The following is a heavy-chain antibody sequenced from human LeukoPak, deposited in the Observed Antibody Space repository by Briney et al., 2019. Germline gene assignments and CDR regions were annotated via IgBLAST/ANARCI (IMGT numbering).Heavy chain of an antibody. J-gene: IGHJ4*02. V-gene: IGHV3-48*01. CDR2: ISNRSRHI. CDR1: GFTSSSFV. CDR3: ARFDGGFDS. Sequence: PGGSLRLSCAASGFTSSSFVMGWVRQAPGRGLEWISYISNRSRHIYHTDSVEGRFSTLRDNANNSVYLQMNSLRAEDTGIYYCARFDGGFDSWGQGTLVTVSS. D-gene: IGHD3-9*01.